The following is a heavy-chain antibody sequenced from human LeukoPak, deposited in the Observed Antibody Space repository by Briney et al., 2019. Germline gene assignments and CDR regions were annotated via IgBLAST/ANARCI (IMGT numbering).Heavy chain of an antibody. Sequence: PSETLSLTCAVYGGSFSGYYWSWIRQPPGKGLEWIGSIYHSGSTYYNPSLKSRVTISADTSKNQFSLNVSSVTAADTAVYYCARATSSYFYYMDVWGKGTTVTISS. V-gene: IGHV4-34*01. CDR1: GGSFSGYY. CDR2: IYHSGST. CDR3: ARATSSYFYYMDV. D-gene: IGHD5-12*01. J-gene: IGHJ6*03.